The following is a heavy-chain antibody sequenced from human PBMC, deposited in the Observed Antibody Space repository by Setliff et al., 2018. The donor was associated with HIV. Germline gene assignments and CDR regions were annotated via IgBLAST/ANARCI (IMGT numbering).Heavy chain of an antibody. V-gene: IGHV4-59*01. D-gene: IGHD6-13*01. CDR3: ARGSSWQYYYYYYMDV. Sequence: SETLSLTCTVSGGSISNYYWSWIRQPPGKGLEWIGHIYSSGSTNYNPSLKSRVTISVDTSKNQFSLKLSSVTAADTAVYYCARGSSWQYYYYYYMDVWGKGTTVTVSS. CDR1: GGSISNYY. J-gene: IGHJ6*03. CDR2: IYSSGST.